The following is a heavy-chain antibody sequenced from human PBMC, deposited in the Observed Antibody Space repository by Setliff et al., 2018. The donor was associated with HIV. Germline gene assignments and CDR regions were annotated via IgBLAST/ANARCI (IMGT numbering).Heavy chain of an antibody. CDR3: ARDFKRYNSPCRFDP. CDR1: RDSINGHW. D-gene: IGHD6-13*01. CDR2: IHYSGIT. J-gene: IGHJ5*02. Sequence: PSETLSLTCTVSRDSINGHWWSWIRQPPGKGLEWTGSIHYSGITHYNPSLKSRLTMSVDKSQNQFSLKLSSVTAADTAVYYCARDFKRYNSPCRFDPWGQGTLVTVSS. V-gene: IGHV4-59*11.